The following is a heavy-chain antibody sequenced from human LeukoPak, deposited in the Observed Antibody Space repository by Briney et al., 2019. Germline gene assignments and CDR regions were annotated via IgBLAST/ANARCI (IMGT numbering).Heavy chain of an antibody. CDR3: ARGVAIGVVYIDY. CDR1: GGSFSGYY. D-gene: IGHD3-3*01. V-gene: IGHV4-34*01. J-gene: IGHJ4*02. CDR2: INHSGST. Sequence: SETLSLTCAVYGGSFSGYYWSWICQPPGKGLEWIGEINHSGSTNYNPSLKSRVTISVDTSKNQFSLKLSSVTAADTAVCYCARGVAIGVVYIDYWGQGTLVTVSS.